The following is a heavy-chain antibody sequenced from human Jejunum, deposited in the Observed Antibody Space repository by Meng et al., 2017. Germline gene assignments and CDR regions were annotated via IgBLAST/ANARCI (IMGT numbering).Heavy chain of an antibody. D-gene: IGHD3-22*01. J-gene: IGHJ4*02. V-gene: IGHV1-58*01. CDR2: IVVGSGNT. Sequence: SVKVSCKASGFTFTSSAVQWVRQARGQRLEWIGWIVVGSGNTNYAQKFQERVTITRDMSTSTAYMELSSLRSEDTAVYYCAADPLGYYDSSGYYVGGFDYWGQGTLVT. CDR1: GFTFTSSA. CDR3: AADPLGYYDSSGYYVGGFDY.